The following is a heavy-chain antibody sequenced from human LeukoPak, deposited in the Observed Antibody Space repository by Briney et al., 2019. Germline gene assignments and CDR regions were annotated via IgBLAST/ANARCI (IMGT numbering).Heavy chain of an antibody. J-gene: IGHJ4*02. CDR1: GFTLSNNA. D-gene: IGHD4-17*01. CDR2: ISSGSSYI. CDR3: ARVYGDYGRGHFDY. V-gene: IGHV3-21*01. Sequence: GGSLRLSCAASGFTLSNNAINWVRQAPGKGLEWVSSISSGSSYIYYADSVKGRFTISRDNAKNSLYLQMNSLRADDTAVYYCARVYGDYGRGHFDYWGQGTLVTVSS.